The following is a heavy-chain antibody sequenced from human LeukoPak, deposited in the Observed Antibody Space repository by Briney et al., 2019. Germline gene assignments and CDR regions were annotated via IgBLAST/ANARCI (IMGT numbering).Heavy chain of an antibody. CDR3: ARGSGWPGSNYYYGMDV. J-gene: IGHJ6*02. CDR1: GGSFSSYY. D-gene: IGHD6-19*01. V-gene: IGHV4-34*01. CDR2: INHSGST. Sequence: PSETLSLTCAVYGGSFSSYYWSWIRQPPGKGLEWIGEINHSGSTNYNPSLKSRVTISVDTSKNQFSLKLSSVTAADTAVYYCARGSGWPGSNYYYGMDVWGQGTTVTVSS.